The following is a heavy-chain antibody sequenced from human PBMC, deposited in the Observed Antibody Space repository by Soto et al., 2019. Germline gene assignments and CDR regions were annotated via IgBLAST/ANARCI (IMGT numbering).Heavy chain of an antibody. D-gene: IGHD3-22*01. J-gene: IGHJ4*02. V-gene: IGHV4-30-4*01. CDR3: ARDTYYYDSSGYLY. CDR2: IYYSGST. Sequence: PSETLSLTCTVSGGSISSGDYYWSWIRQPPGKGLEWIGYIYYSGSTYYNPSLKSRVTISVDTSKNQFSLKLSSVTAADTAVYYCARDTYYYDSSGYLYWGQGTLVTVSS. CDR1: GGSISSGDYY.